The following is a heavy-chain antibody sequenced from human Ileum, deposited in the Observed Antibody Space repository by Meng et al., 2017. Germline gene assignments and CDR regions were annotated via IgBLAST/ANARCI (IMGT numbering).Heavy chain of an antibody. CDR2: INRDGTST. CDR3: SRDLSSEWELVG. CDR1: GFTFSNYW. Sequence: EVQLVESGGGLVQPGGSRRLSCAAYGFTFSNYWMHWVRQVPGKGLVWVSRINRDGTSTSYADSLEGRFSISRDNAKNTLYLQMNNLRPEDTAVYYCSRDLSSEWELVGWGQGTLVTVSS. D-gene: IGHD1-26*01. V-gene: IGHV3-74*01. J-gene: IGHJ4*02.